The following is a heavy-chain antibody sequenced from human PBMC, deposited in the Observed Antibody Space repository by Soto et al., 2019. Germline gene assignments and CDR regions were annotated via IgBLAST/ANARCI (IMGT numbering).Heavy chain of an antibody. CDR1: GGDFTGYA. V-gene: IGHV1-69*06. D-gene: IGHD1-1*01. Sequence: QVQLEQSGAEVKKPGSSVIISCKGSGGDFTGYAVTWVRQAPGQGPECMGRVITMFGTTVLSQKFQGRLTMTPDKSTTTALIELTGLGSEDTAVYYCARGSTGNWNIDAFDIWGQGTMVTVSS. CDR2: VITMFGTT. J-gene: IGHJ3*02. CDR3: ARGSTGNWNIDAFDI.